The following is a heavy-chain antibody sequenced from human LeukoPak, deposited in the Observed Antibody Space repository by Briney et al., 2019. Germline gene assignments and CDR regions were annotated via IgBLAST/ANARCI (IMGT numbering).Heavy chain of an antibody. CDR1: GYTFTSYY. V-gene: IGHV1-46*01. J-gene: IGHJ4*02. CDR3: ARDRAGYYGSGSYYNVGDY. D-gene: IGHD3-10*01. CDR2: INPSGGST. Sequence: ASVKVSCKASGYTFTSYYMHWVRQAPGQGLEWMGIINPSGGSTSYAQKFQGRVTMTRDMSTSAVYMELSSLRSEDTAVYYCARDRAGYYGSGSYYNVGDYWGQGTLVTVSS.